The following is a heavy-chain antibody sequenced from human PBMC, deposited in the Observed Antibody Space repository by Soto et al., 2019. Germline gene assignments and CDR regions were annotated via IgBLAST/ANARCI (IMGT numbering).Heavy chain of an antibody. Sequence: GASVKVSCKASGYTFTSYGISWVRQAPGQGLEWMGWISAYNGNTNYAQKLQGRVTMTTDTSTSTAYMELRSLRSDDTAVYYCARDGTMVRGVITPYYYYYGMDVWGQGTTVTVSS. D-gene: IGHD3-10*01. J-gene: IGHJ6*02. CDR1: GYTFTSYG. CDR2: ISAYNGNT. V-gene: IGHV1-18*01. CDR3: ARDGTMVRGVITPYYYYYGMDV.